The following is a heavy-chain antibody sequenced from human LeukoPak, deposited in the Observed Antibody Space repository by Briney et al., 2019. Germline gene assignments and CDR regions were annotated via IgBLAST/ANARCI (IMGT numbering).Heavy chain of an antibody. CDR2: IYYSGST. V-gene: IGHV4-39*01. J-gene: IGHJ4*02. CDR3: ARLRAVFCSSTSCYVGLYYFDY. D-gene: IGHD2-2*01. CDR1: GGSISSSSYY. Sequence: SETLSLTCTVSGGSISSSSYYWGWIRQPPGKGREWIGSIYYSGSTYYNPSLKSRVTISVDTSKNQFSLKLSSVTAADTAVYYCARLRAVFCSSTSCYVGLYYFDYWGQGTLVTVSS.